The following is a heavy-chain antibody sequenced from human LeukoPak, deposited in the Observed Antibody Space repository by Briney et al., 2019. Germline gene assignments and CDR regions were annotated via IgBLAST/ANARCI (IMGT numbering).Heavy chain of an antibody. CDR2: INTNSGGI. D-gene: IGHD3-9*01. Sequence: RVASVKVSCKASGYTFIGYYIHWVRQAPGQGLEWMGYINTNSGGINYAQKFQGRVTMTRDTSISTAYMELSRLRSDDTAVYYCARELDILTVVYAFDIWGQGTMVTVSS. V-gene: IGHV1-2*02. CDR1: GYTFIGYY. J-gene: IGHJ3*02. CDR3: ARELDILTVVYAFDI.